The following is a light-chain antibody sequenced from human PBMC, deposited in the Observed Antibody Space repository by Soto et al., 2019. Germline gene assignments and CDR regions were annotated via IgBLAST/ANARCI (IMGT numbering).Light chain of an antibody. Sequence: EILLTQSPATLSLSPGERATLSCRASQSVTNYLAWYQHKPGQAPKLLISDTSKRDTGIPARFSGSGSGTDFTLTINTLQPEDFGVYYCQQRSNWPLTFGGGTRVEIK. CDR1: QSVTNY. CDR2: DTS. CDR3: QQRSNWPLT. V-gene: IGKV3-11*01. J-gene: IGKJ4*01.